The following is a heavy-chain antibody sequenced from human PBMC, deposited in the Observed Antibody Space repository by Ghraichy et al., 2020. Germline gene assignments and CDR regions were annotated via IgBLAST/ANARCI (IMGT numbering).Heavy chain of an antibody. J-gene: IGHJ4*02. CDR2: IKSDGRTT. CDR1: GFTFSSYW. V-gene: IGHV3-74*01. Sequence: GGSLRLSCAASGFTFSSYWMHWVRQAPGEGLVWVSRIKSDGRTTNYADSVKGRFTISRDNDKNTVSLQMNSLRVEDTAVYYCARGWTSGDPRPYWGQGTLVTVSS. CDR3: ARGWTSGDPRPY. D-gene: IGHD6-6*01.